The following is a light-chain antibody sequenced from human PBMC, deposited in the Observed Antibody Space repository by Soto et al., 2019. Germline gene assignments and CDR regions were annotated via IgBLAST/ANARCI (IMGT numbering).Light chain of an antibody. CDR2: AAS. CDR3: QQTYITPPWT. Sequence: DIQMTQSLSSLSASVGDRVTITCRASQSISRFLNWYQQKSGKPPQLLIYAASSLQSGVPSRFSGSGSGTDFTLTISSLQPEDFATYYCQQTYITPPWTFGQGSKVEIK. V-gene: IGKV1-39*01. J-gene: IGKJ1*01. CDR1: QSISRF.